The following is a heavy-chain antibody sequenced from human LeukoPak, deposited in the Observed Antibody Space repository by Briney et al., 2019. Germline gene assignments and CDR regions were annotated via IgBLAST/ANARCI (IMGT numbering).Heavy chain of an antibody. CDR3: ARDLRGSPDR. CDR1: GFTFSNYW. D-gene: IGHD3-16*01. CDR2: INPDGSTT. J-gene: IGHJ5*02. V-gene: IGHV3-74*01. Sequence: GGSLRLSCAASGFTFSNYWMHWVRQVPGKGLVWVSLINPDGSTTTYADSVKGRFTISRDNAKNTVYLQMNSLRGEDTAVYYCARDLRGSPDRWGQGTLVTVSS.